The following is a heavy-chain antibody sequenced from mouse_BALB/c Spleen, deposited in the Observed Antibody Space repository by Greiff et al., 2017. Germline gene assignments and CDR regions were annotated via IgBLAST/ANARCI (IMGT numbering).Heavy chain of an antibody. CDR1: GFTFSSYY. CDR2: INSNGGST. D-gene: IGHD2-2*01. J-gene: IGHJ2*01. Sequence: EVKVVESGGGLVKLGGSLKLSCAASGFTFSSYYMSWVRQTPEKRLELVAAINSNGGSTYYPDTVKGRFTISRDNAKNTLYLQMSSLKSEDTALYYCASLYYGYYFDYWGQGTTLTVSS. V-gene: IGHV5-6-2*01. CDR3: ASLYYGYYFDY.